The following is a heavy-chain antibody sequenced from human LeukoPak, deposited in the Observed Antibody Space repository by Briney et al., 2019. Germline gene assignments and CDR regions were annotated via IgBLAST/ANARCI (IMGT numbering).Heavy chain of an antibody. V-gene: IGHV3-7*01. J-gene: IGHJ5*02. CDR3: ARGDSSSWYRGSWWFDP. D-gene: IGHD6-13*01. Sequence: GGSLILSCAASGFTFSSYWMSWVRQAPGKGLEWVANIKQDGSEKYYVDSVKGRFTISRDNAKNSLYLQMNSLRAEDTAVYYCARGDSSSWYRGSWWFDPWGQGTLVTVSS. CDR2: IKQDGSEK. CDR1: GFTFSSYW.